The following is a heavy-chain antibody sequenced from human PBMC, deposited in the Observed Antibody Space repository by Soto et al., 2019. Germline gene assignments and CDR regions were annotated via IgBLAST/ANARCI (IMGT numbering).Heavy chain of an antibody. J-gene: IGHJ5*02. D-gene: IGHD2-21*02. CDR3: ARDAVTAWNWFDP. CDR1: GGTFSSYA. CDR2: IIPIFGTA. Sequence: SVKVSCKASGGTFSSYAISWVRQAPGQGLAWMGGIIPIFGTANYAQKFQGRVTITADESTSTAYMELSSLRSEDTAVYYCARDAVTAWNWFDPWGQGTLVTVSS. V-gene: IGHV1-69*13.